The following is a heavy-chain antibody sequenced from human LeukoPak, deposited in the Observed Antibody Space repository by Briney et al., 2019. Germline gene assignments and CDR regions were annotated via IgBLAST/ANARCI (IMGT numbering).Heavy chain of an antibody. V-gene: IGHV3-7*01. J-gene: IGHJ6*03. D-gene: IGHD1-7*01. CDR2: IKQDGSEK. Sequence: GGSLRLSCAASGFTFSSHWMSWVRQAPGKGLEWVANIKQDGSEKYYVDSVKGRFTISRDNAKNSLYLQMNSPRAEDTAVYYCARGATRTGTGYYYYMDVWGKGTTVTVSS. CDR1: GFTFSSHW. CDR3: ARGATRTGTGYYYYMDV.